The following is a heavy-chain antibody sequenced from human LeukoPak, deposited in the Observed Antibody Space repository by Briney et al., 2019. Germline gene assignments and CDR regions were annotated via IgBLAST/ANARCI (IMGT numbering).Heavy chain of an antibody. J-gene: IGHJ3*01. V-gene: IGHV2-5*02. CDR1: GFSLTTSGVA. D-gene: IGHD7-27*01. CDR3: AHTTWGWFFDV. Sequence: ESGPTLVKPTQTLMLTCTFSGFSLTTSGVAVGWIRQPPGKALEWLAVIYYDDDKRYSPSLKSRLTVSKDTSKNQVVLTLTSLDPEDTATYYCAHTTWGWFFDVWGQGTVVTVSS. CDR2: IYYDDDK.